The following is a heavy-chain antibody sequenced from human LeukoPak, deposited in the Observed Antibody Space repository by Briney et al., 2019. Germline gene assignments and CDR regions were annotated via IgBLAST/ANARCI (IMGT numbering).Heavy chain of an antibody. D-gene: IGHD4-11*01. V-gene: IGHV3-23*01. CDR1: GFTFSSYA. J-gene: IGHJ4*02. CDR2: ISGSGGST. Sequence: PGGSLRLSCAASGFTFSSYAMSWVRQAPAKGLEWVSAISGSGGSTYYADSAKGRFTISRDNSKNTLYLQMNSLRAEDTAVYYCAKRSTVTTPSPHFDYWGQGTLVTVSS. CDR3: AKRSTVTTPSPHFDY.